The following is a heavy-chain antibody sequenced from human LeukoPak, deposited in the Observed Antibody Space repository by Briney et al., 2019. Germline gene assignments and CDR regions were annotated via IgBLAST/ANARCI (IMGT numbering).Heavy chain of an antibody. J-gene: IGHJ4*02. CDR1: GFTFSSYA. CDR3: ARDPGYGLGVDYGDY. V-gene: IGHV3-23*01. D-gene: IGHD3-10*01. CDR2: ISAGGSGT. Sequence: GGSLRLSCAASGFTFSSYAMSWVRQAPGKGLEWVSSISAGGSGTYYADSVKGRFTISRDSSKNTVFLQMDSLRAEDTAVYYCARDPGYGLGVDYGDYWGQGTLVTVSS.